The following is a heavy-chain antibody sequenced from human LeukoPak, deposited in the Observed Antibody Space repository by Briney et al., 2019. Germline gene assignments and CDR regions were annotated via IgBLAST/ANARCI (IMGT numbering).Heavy chain of an antibody. CDR3: ARLWFGEPQRVIDY. Sequence: ASVKVSCKASGYTFTSYAMNWVRQAPGQGLEWMGWINTNTGNPTYAQGFTGRFVFSLDTSVSTAYLQISSLKAEDTAVYYCARLWFGEPQRVIDYWGQGTLVTVSS. CDR2: INTNTGNP. V-gene: IGHV7-4-1*02. J-gene: IGHJ4*02. CDR1: GYTFTSYA. D-gene: IGHD3-10*01.